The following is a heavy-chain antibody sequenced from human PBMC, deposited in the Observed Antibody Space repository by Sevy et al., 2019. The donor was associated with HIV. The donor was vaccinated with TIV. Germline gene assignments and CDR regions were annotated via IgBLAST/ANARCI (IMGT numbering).Heavy chain of an antibody. Sequence: ASVKVSCKASGYTFTSYGISWVRQAPGQWLEWMGWISTYNTVRNSAQKFHDRVTMTIDTSTSTAYMELRSLRSDDTAVYYCARSTQVAGRSNWFDPWGQGTLVTVSS. CDR2: ISTYNTVR. CDR3: ARSTQVAGRSNWFDP. D-gene: IGHD6-19*01. J-gene: IGHJ5*02. CDR1: GYTFTSYG. V-gene: IGHV1-18*01.